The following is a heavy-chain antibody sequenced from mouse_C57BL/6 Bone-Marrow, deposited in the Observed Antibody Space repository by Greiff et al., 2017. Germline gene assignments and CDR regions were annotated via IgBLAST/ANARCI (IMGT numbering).Heavy chain of an antibody. V-gene: IGHV1-26*01. CDR3: ARLNYYGSSYWYFDV. J-gene: IGHJ1*03. CDR1: GYTFTDYY. D-gene: IGHD1-1*01. CDR2: INPNNGGT. Sequence: EVQLQQSGPELVKPGASVKISCKASGYTFTDYYMNWVKQSHGKSLEWIGDINPNNGGTSYNQKFKGKATLTVDKSSSTAYMELRSLTSEDSAVYYCARLNYYGSSYWYFDVWGTGTTVTVSS.